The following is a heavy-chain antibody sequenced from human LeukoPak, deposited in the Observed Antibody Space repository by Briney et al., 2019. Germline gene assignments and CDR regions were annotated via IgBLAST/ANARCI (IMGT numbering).Heavy chain of an antibody. CDR3: ARVSLGYQLLYRAMGAFDI. Sequence: SQTLSPTCTVSGGSISSGDYYWSWIRQPPGKGLEWIGYIYYSGSTYYNPSLKSRVTISVDTSKNQFSLKLSSVTAADTAVYYCARVSLGYQLLYRAMGAFDIWGQGTMVTVSS. J-gene: IGHJ3*02. CDR1: GGSISSGDYY. D-gene: IGHD2-2*02. CDR2: IYYSGST. V-gene: IGHV4-30-4*01.